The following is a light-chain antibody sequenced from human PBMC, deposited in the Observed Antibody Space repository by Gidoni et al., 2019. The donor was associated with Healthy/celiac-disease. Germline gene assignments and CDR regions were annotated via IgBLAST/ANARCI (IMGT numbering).Light chain of an antibody. CDR3: CSYAGSSTPVV. V-gene: IGLV2-23*01. CDR2: EGS. CDR1: SSDVGSNNL. J-gene: IGLJ2*01. Sequence: PGQSITISCTGTSSDVGSNNLVSWNQHHPGKAPKLMIYEGSKRPSGVSNRFSGSKSGNTASLTISGLQAEDEADYYCCSYAGSSTPVVFGGGTKLTVL.